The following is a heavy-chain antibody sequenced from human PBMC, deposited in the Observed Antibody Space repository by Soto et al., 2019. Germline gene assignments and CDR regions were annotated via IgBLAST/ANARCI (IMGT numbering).Heavy chain of an antibody. J-gene: IGHJ4*02. V-gene: IGHV1-2*02. Sequence: ASVKVSCKASGYTFTGYYMHWVRQAPGQGLEWMGWINPNSGGTNYAQKFQGRVTMTRDTSISTAYMELRSLRSDDTAVYYCARESSSSSFVYWGQGTRVTVSS. CDR2: INPNSGGT. D-gene: IGHD6-6*01. CDR3: ARESSSSSFVY. CDR1: GYTFTGYY.